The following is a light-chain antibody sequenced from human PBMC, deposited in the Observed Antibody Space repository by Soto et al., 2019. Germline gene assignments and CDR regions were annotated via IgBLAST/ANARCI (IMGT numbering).Light chain of an antibody. CDR1: QGITNY. CDR3: QQYENYWT. V-gene: IGKV1-33*01. Sequence: IQMTHSPSSLSASVGDRVTITCQASQGITNYLNWYQQKPGKAPKLLIYGASNLETGVPSRFSGSGSGTEFSLTISNLQPDDSATYYCQQYENYWTFGQGTKVDIK. CDR2: GAS. J-gene: IGKJ1*01.